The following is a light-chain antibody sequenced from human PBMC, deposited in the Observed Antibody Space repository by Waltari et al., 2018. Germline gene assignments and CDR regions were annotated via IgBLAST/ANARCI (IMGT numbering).Light chain of an antibody. Sequence: SYELTQPPSVSVSPGQTASITCSGDKLGDKYACWYQQKPGQSPVLVIYQDSKRPSGIPEQFSGSNSGNTATLTISGTQAMDEADYYCQAWDSSVVVFGGGTKLTVL. CDR3: QAWDSSVVV. J-gene: IGLJ2*01. CDR2: QDS. V-gene: IGLV3-1*01. CDR1: KLGDKY.